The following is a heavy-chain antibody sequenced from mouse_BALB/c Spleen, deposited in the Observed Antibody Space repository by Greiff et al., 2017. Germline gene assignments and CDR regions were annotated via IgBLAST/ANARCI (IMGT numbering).Heavy chain of an antibody. Sequence: QVQLKQPGAELVKPGASVKMSCKASGYTFTSYNMHWVKQTPGQGLEWIGAIYPGNGDTSYNQKFKGKATLTADKSSSTAYMQLSSLTSEDSAVYYCARSPYAMDYWGQGTSVTVSS. CDR1: GYTFTSYN. CDR2: IYPGNGDT. J-gene: IGHJ4*01. V-gene: IGHV1-12*01. CDR3: ARSPYAMDY.